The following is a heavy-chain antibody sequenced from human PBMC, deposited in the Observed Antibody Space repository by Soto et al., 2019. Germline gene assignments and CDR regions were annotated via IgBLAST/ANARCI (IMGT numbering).Heavy chain of an antibody. CDR1: GGTFRGAG. J-gene: IGHJ4*02. V-gene: IGHV1-69*13. CDR3: ARGDGFNYYFDY. D-gene: IGHD1-1*01. CDR2: HIPMFGST. Sequence: SVKVSCKACGGTFRGAGVRWVRQAPGQGLEWMGNHIPMFGSTNYAEKFQGRLTISADAPATTAYMDLSSLRSDDTAVYYCARGDGFNYYFDYWGQGALVTVSS.